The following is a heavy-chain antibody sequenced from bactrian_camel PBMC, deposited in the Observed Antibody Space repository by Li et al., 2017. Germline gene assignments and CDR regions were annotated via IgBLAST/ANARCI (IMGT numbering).Heavy chain of an antibody. CDR1: GSTYRGNC. V-gene: IGHV3S26*01. J-gene: IGHJ4*01. D-gene: IGHD2*01. Sequence: HVQLVESGGGSVQAGGSLRLSCKPSGSTYRGNCMGWFRQTPGKERERVASIRFDGIISYADSVKERFAISKDNAKNTLFLQMNSLKPEDTAMYVCAASRPYSSTCRTFVYFGRGTQVTVS. CDR2: SIRFDGII.